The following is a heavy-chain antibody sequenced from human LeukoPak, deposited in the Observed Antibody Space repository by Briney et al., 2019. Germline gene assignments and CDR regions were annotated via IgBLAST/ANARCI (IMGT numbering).Heavy chain of an antibody. J-gene: IGHJ4*02. D-gene: IGHD3-22*01. Sequence: GGSLRLSCAASGFTFSSYAMHWVRQAPGKGLEWVAVISYDGSNKYYADSVKGRFTISRDNSKNTLYLQMNSLRAEDTAVYYCARVAYYDSSGYYYYFDYWGQGTLVTVSS. CDR1: GFTFSSYA. V-gene: IGHV3-30-3*01. CDR2: ISYDGSNK. CDR3: ARVAYYDSSGYYYYFDY.